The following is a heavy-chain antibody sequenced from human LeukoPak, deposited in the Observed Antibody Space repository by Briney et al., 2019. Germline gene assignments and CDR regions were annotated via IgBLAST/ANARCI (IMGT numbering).Heavy chain of an antibody. Sequence: APVKVSCKASGGTFSSYAISWVRQAPGQGLEWMGRIIPILGIANYAQKIQGRVTITADKSTSTAYMELSSLRSEDTAVYYCARARGSGGYSYGSAFDYWGQGTLVTVSS. CDR2: IIPILGIA. CDR3: ARARGSGGYSYGSAFDY. D-gene: IGHD5-18*01. V-gene: IGHV1-69*04. CDR1: GGTFSSYA. J-gene: IGHJ4*02.